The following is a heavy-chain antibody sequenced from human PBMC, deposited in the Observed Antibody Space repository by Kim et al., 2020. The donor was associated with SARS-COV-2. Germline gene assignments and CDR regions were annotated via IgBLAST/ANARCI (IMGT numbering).Heavy chain of an antibody. D-gene: IGHD4-17*01. CDR1: GFTFSTKS. V-gene: IGHV3-48*02. CDR2: IGRSGNII. J-gene: IGHJ6*02. Sequence: GGSLRLSCAASGFTFSTKSMSWVRQALGKGLEWVSYIGRSGNIIYYADSVKGRFTISRDDAKNSLYLQMNSLRDEDTAVYYCARNYGDYGYYGMDVWGQGTSVTVSS. CDR3: ARNYGDYGYYGMDV.